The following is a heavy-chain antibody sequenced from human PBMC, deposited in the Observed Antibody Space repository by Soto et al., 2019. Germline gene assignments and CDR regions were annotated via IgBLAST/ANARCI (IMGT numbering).Heavy chain of an antibody. CDR2: ISASNGKT. J-gene: IGHJ4*02. CDR3: ARSGRSWNLREFDY. D-gene: IGHD6-13*01. CDR1: GYTFATYG. Sequence: QVQLVQSGAEVKKPGASVNVSCKASGYTFATYGFSWVRQAPGQGLEWMGWISASNGKTNYAQKLRGRVTMTTDTSTSTAYMELRSLRSDDTAVFYCARSGRSWNLREFDYWGQGTLVTVSS. V-gene: IGHV1-18*01.